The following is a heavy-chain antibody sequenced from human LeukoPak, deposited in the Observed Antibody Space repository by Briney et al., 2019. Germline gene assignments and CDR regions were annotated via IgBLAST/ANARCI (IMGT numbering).Heavy chain of an antibody. CDR1: GFTFSTYG. D-gene: IGHD3-10*01. Sequence: GGSLRFSCAPSGFTFSTYGMHWVRQAPGKGLEWVAFIRNDGTNKYYADSVKGRFTISRDNSKNTLYLQMNSLRAEDTAVYYCARSFWNYGSGSYSGVNYWGQGTLVTVSS. CDR3: ARSFWNYGSGSYSGVNY. CDR2: IRNDGTNK. V-gene: IGHV3-30*02. J-gene: IGHJ4*02.